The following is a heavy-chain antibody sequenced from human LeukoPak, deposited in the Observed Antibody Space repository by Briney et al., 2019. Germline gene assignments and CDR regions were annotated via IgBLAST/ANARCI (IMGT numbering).Heavy chain of an antibody. V-gene: IGHV1-2*02. Sequence: GASVKVSCKASGYTFTDYFMHWARQAPGQGLEWMGWIDPNSGGTKYAQNFQGRVTLTSDTSIGTAYMELTRLTSDDMAVYYCARDADRGYHYHDYFGPWGQGTLVTVSS. CDR3: ARDADRGYHYHDYFGP. J-gene: IGHJ5*02. D-gene: IGHD4-11*01. CDR1: GYTFTDYF. CDR2: IDPNSGGT.